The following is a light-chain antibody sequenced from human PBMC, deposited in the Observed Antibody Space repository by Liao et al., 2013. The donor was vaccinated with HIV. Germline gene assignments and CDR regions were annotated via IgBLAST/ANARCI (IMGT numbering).Light chain of an antibody. V-gene: IGLV3-1*01. Sequence: ELTQPPSVSVSPGQTVSITCSGDKLGDTYTCWYQQKSGQSPVLVIYQDNKRPSGIPERFSGSNSGNTATLTISGTQAMDEADYYCQAWDSSTAVFGTGTKVTVL. CDR3: QAWDSSTAV. CDR2: QDN. J-gene: IGLJ1*01. CDR1: KLGDTY.